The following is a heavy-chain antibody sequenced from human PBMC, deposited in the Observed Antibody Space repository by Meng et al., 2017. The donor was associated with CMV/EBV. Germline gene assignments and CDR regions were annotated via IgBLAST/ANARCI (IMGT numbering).Heavy chain of an antibody. V-gene: IGHV3-33*06. Sequence: GESLKIPCAASGFTFSSYGMHWVRQAPGKGLEWVAVIWYDGSNKYYADSVKGRFTISRDNSKNTLYLQMNSLRAEDTAVYYCAKALKYDFWSGYRGAYGMDVWGQGTTVTVSS. CDR3: AKALKYDFWSGYRGAYGMDV. CDR2: IWYDGSNK. D-gene: IGHD3-3*01. CDR1: GFTFSSYG. J-gene: IGHJ6*02.